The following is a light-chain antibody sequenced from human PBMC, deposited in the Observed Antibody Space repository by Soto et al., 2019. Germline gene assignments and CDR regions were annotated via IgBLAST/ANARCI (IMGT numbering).Light chain of an antibody. Sequence: DIQMTQSPSTLSASVGDRVTITCRASQGISKWLAWYQQKPGKAPKLLIYGASSLENGVPSRFSGSGSGTEFTLTISSLQPDDVATYFCKQYNSYDMWSFGQGNKVDIK. CDR2: GAS. CDR3: KQYNSYDMWS. V-gene: IGKV1-5*01. CDR1: QGISKW. J-gene: IGKJ1*01.